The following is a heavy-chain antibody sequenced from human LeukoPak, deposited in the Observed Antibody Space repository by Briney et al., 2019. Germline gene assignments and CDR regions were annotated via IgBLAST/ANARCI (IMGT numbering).Heavy chain of an antibody. V-gene: IGHV1-2*02. J-gene: IGHJ5*02. CDR1: GYTFTGYY. Sequence: ASVKVSCKASGYTFTGYYMHWVRQAPGQGLEWMGWINPNSGGTNYAQKFQGRVTMTRDTSLSTAYKEVSRLRSDDTAVYNCAREARVDILTGYYPLKWFDPWGQGTLVTVSS. D-gene: IGHD3-9*01. CDR3: AREARVDILTGYYPLKWFDP. CDR2: INPNSGGT.